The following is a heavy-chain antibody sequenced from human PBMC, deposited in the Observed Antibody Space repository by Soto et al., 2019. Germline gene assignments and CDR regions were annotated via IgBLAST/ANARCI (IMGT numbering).Heavy chain of an antibody. CDR1: GFTFSSFG. Sequence: PXESMRLSCAASGFTFSSFGIHWVRQAPGKGLEWVAVMAYDGSNEYYADSVRGRFTISRDNSKSTVYLQMNRLRPEDTAVYYCAKNTVGLGRYYYYGMDVWGQGTTVTVSS. CDR3: AKNTVGLGRYYYYGMDV. J-gene: IGHJ6*02. CDR2: MAYDGSNE. D-gene: IGHD5-12*01. V-gene: IGHV3-30*02.